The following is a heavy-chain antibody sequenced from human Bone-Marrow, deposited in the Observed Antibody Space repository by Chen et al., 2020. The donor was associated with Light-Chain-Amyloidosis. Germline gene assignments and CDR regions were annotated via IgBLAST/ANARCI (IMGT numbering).Heavy chain of an antibody. CDR3: ARTSGPSHFDY. Sequence: GSGPGLVKPSQTLSLTCTVSGGSIRSYFWSWIRQSPGKGLEWIGYIYYDGSTHYNPSLKSRVTISQDTSKNQYSLKLNSVTAADTAIYYCARTSGPSHFDYWGQGTLVTVSS. V-gene: IGHV4-59*01. J-gene: IGHJ4*02. D-gene: IGHD3-10*01. CDR2: IYYDGST. CDR1: GGSIRSYF.